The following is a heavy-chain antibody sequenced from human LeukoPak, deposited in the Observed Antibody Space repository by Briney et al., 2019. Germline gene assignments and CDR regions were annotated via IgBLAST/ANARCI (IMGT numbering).Heavy chain of an antibody. J-gene: IGHJ4*02. CDR3: AKDIAFRGYSSSWYPAY. CDR2: VSWNSGSI. CDR1: GFTFDDYA. D-gene: IGHD6-13*01. V-gene: IGHV3-9*01. Sequence: PGRSLRLSCAASGFTFDDYAMHWVRQAPGKGLEWVSGVSWNSGSIGYADSVKGRFTISRDNAKNSLYLQTNSLRAEDTALYYCAKDIAFRGYSSSWYPAYWGQGTLVTVSS.